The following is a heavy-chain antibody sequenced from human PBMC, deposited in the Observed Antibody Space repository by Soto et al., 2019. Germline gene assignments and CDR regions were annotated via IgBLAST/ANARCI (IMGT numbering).Heavy chain of an antibody. CDR3: ARDIAYDVDY. CDR1: GYTFTSYG. D-gene: IGHD2-21*01. J-gene: IGHJ4*02. CDR2: INADNGHT. Sequence: QVQLVQSGAEVKKPGASVKVSCKASGYTFTSYGISWVRQAPGQGLEWVGWINADNGHTNYAQKFQGRVTITTGTSTTTAYMDLRSLRSDDTAVYYCARDIAYDVDYWGQGTLVTVSS. V-gene: IGHV1-18*01.